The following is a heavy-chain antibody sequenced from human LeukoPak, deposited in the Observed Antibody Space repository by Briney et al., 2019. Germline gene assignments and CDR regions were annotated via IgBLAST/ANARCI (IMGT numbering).Heavy chain of an antibody. Sequence: GASVKVSCKASGGTFSSYAISWVRQAPGQGLEWMGRIIPIFGTANYAQKFQGRVTITTDDSTSTAYMELSSLRSEGTAVYYCARERGTVTTSFDYWGQGTLVTVSS. J-gene: IGHJ4*02. CDR1: GGTFSSYA. V-gene: IGHV1-69*05. CDR3: ARERGTVTTSFDY. D-gene: IGHD4-11*01. CDR2: IIPIFGTA.